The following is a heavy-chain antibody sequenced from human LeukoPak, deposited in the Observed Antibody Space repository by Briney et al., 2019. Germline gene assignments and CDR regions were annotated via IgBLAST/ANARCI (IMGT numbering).Heavy chain of an antibody. V-gene: IGHV3-7*01. CDR1: GFTFSSYW. CDR2: LNPDGSRK. Sequence: GGSLRLSCAASGFTFSSYWMTWVRQAPRKGLEWVANLNPDGSRKFYVDSVKGRFTISRDNAKNSLYLQMHSLRAEDTALYYCARDAYDDSSESWGQGTLVTVSS. D-gene: IGHD3-3*01. CDR3: ARDAYDDSSES. J-gene: IGHJ5*02.